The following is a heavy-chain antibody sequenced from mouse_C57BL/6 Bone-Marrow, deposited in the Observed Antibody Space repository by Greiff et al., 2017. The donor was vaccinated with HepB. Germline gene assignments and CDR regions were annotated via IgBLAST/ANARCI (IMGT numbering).Heavy chain of an antibody. CDR3: ARGYDYDVAWFAY. V-gene: IGHV1-22*01. CDR2: INPNNGGT. CDR1: GYTFTDYN. Sequence: VQLKQSGPELVKPGASVKMSCKASGYTFTDYNMHWVKQSHGKSLEWIGYINPNNGGTSYNQKFKGKATLTVNKSSSTAYMELRSLTSEDSAVYYCARGYDYDVAWFAYWGQGTLVTVSA. J-gene: IGHJ3*01. D-gene: IGHD2-4*01.